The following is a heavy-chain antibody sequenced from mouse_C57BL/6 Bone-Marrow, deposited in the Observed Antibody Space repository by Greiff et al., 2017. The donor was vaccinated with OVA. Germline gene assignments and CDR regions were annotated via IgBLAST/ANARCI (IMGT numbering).Heavy chain of an antibody. CDR1: GFNIKDDY. Sequence: VQLQQSGAELVRPGASVKLSCTASGFNIKDDYMHWVKQRPEQGLEWIGWIDPENGDTEYASKFQGKATITADTASNTAYLQHSSLTSEDTAVYYCTSCAIGDYWGQGTTVTVSS. CDR3: TSCAIGDY. J-gene: IGHJ2*01. CDR2: IDPENGDT. V-gene: IGHV14-4*01.